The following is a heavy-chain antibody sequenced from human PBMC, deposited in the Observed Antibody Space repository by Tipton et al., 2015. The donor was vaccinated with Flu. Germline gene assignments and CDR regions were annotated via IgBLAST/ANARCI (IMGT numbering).Heavy chain of an antibody. CDR2: IYNSEYT. Sequence: TLSLTCTVSGGSIGSFYWNWIRQPPGKGLEWIGYIYNSEYTKSNPSLRSRVTISVDTSKKQFSLQLRSVTAADTAVYYCARDPSLGMPDYFDYWGQGTLVTASS. D-gene: IGHD2-2*01. V-gene: IGHV4-59*12. J-gene: IGHJ4*02. CDR3: ARDPSLGMPDYFDY. CDR1: GGSIGSFY.